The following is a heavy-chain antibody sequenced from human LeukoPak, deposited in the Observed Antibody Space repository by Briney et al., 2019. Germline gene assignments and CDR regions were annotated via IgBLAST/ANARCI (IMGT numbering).Heavy chain of an antibody. V-gene: IGHV3-72*01. CDR2: SRGKGDGYST. J-gene: IGHJ4*02. CDR1: GFPFSERD. CDR3: SSFGSSYIPFDF. D-gene: IGHD3-22*01. Sequence: GGSLRLSCAASGFPFSERDMDWVRQAPGKGLEWVGRSRGKGDGYSTTYAASVKGRFTISRDDSKNLLFLQMDSLTVGDTAVYYCSSFGSSYIPFDFWGQGTLVTVSS.